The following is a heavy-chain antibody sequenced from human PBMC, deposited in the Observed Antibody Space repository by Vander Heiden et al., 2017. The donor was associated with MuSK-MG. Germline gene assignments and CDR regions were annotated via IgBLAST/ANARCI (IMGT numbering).Heavy chain of an antibody. J-gene: IGHJ4*02. CDR2: FTNSGTT. Sequence: EVQLLESGGGLVQPGGSLRLSCAPSAFSFRINAMSWVRQAPVKGLCWVSSFTNSGTTFYADSVKGRFTISRDDSKNTLYLQMNNLGPEDTALYYCAKEYDIMTGYFSDFGYWGQGTRVTVSS. CDR1: AFSFRINA. V-gene: IGHV3-23*01. CDR3: AKEYDIMTGYFSDFGY. D-gene: IGHD3-9*01.